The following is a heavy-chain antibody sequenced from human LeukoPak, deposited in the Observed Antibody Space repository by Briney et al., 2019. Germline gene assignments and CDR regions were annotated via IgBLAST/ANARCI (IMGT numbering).Heavy chain of an antibody. CDR1: GFTFSSYS. D-gene: IGHD6-19*01. CDR3: ARLAVAGSWFDP. CDR2: ISSSSSYI. Sequence: GGSLRLSCAASGFTFSSYSMNWVRQAPGKGLEWVSSISSSSSYIYYADSVKGRFTISRDNAKNSLYLQMNSLRAEDTAVYYCARLAVAGSWFDPWGQGTLVTVSS. J-gene: IGHJ5*02. V-gene: IGHV3-21*01.